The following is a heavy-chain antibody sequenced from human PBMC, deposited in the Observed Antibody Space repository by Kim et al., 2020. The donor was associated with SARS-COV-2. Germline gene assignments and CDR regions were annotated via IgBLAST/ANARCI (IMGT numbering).Heavy chain of an antibody. J-gene: IGHJ6*01. CDR3: ARDPWSRPMCLTYSYYG. D-gene: IGHD3-10*02. CDR2: ISCDGSNK. CDR1: GFTFSSCA. Sequence: GGSLRLSCAASGFTFSSCAIHWVRQAPGKGLEWVAVISCDGSNKNYEDSAPGRCSISRDNSKKTLYLQLNSQRAEDTALDDCARDPWSRPMCLTYSYYG. V-gene: IGHV3-30-3*01.